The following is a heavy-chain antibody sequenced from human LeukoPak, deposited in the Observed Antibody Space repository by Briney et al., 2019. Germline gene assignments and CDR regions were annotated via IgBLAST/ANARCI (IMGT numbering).Heavy chain of an antibody. J-gene: IGHJ3*02. CDR2: INHSGST. V-gene: IGHV4-34*01. Sequence: PSETLSLTCAVYGGSFSGYYWSWIRQPPGKGLEWIGEINHSGSTNYNPSLKSRVTISVDTSKNQFSLKLSSVTAADTAVYYCARPRARGGGYPDAFDIWGQGTMVTVSS. CDR1: GGSFSGYY. D-gene: IGHD1-26*01. CDR3: ARPRARGGGYPDAFDI.